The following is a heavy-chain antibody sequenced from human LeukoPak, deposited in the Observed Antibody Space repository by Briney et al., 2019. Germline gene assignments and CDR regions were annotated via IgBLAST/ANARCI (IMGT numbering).Heavy chain of an antibody. CDR3: ASPYSGSYSTDY. CDR2: ISYDGSNK. Sequence: PGGSLRLSCAASGFTFSSYSMNWVRQAPGKGLEWVAVISYDGSNKYYADSVKGRFTISRDNSKNTLYLQMNSLRAEDTAVYYCASPYSGSYSTDYWGQGTLVTVSS. CDR1: GFTFSSYS. J-gene: IGHJ4*02. D-gene: IGHD1-26*01. V-gene: IGHV3-30*03.